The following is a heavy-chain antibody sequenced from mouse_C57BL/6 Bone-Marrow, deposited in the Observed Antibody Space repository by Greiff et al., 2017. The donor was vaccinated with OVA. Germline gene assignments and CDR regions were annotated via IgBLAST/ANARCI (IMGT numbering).Heavy chain of an antibody. D-gene: IGHD1-1*01. J-gene: IGHJ4*01. CDR3: ARKGDYYYGSSYLYAMDY. CDR1: GYTFTSYW. V-gene: IGHV1-55*01. CDR2: IYPGSGST. Sequence: QVQLQQPGAELVKPGASVKMSCKASGYTFTSYWITWVKQRPGQGLEWIGDIYPGSGSTNYNEKFKSKATLTVDTSSSTAYMQLSSLTSEDSAVYYCARKGDYYYGSSYLYAMDYWGQGTSVTVSS.